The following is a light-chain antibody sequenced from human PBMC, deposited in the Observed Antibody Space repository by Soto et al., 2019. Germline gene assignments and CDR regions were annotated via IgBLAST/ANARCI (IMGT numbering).Light chain of an antibody. CDR2: GNS. J-gene: IGLJ2*01. Sequence: QSVLTQPPSLSGAPGQRVTISCTGSSSNIGAGYDVHWYQQLPGTAPKLLIYGNSNRPSGVPDRFSGSKSGTSASLAITGLQAEDEADYYCQSYDSSLSVVVFGGGTKLTV. CDR3: QSYDSSLSVVV. V-gene: IGLV1-40*01. CDR1: SSNIGAGYD.